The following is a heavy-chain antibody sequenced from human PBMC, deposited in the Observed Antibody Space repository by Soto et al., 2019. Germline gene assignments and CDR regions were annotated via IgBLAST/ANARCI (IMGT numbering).Heavy chain of an antibody. Sequence: SETLSLTCTVSGGSISSYYWSWIRQPPGKGLEWIGYIYYSGSTNYNPSLKSRVTISVDTSKNQFSLKLSSVTAADTAVYYCAREVGLRKRVDYYYRMAVWGQGTTVPGSS. D-gene: IGHD3-10*01. J-gene: IGHJ6*02. CDR1: GGSISSYY. CDR2: IYYSGST. V-gene: IGHV4-59*01. CDR3: AREVGLRKRVDYYYRMAV.